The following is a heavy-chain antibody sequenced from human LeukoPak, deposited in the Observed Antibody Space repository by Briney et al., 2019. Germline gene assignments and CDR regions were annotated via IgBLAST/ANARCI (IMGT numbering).Heavy chain of an antibody. CDR2: MSYSGRT. D-gene: IGHD1-26*01. CDR3: ARGTQVRRSGIDY. J-gene: IGHJ4*02. V-gene: IGHV4-59*02. Sequence: NSSETLSLTCTVSGGSVSSYYWSWIRQTPEKGLEWIGYMSYSGRTDYGPSLKSRVTMSVDTSKNQFSLKMSYVTAADTGVYYCARGTQVRRSGIDYWGQGILVTVSS. CDR1: GGSVSSYY.